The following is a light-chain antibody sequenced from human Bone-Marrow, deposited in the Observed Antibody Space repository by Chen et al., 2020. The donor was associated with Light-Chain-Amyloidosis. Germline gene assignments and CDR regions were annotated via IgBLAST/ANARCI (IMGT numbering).Light chain of an antibody. J-gene: IGLJ3*02. CDR3: ATWDFSGSGQGV. CDR1: TPTSGGSF. CDR2: RDT. Sequence: QSVLNQPPSASGTPGQRVTISCSGSTPTSGGSFIYWYRHLPGTAPNLLISRDTQRPSEVPDRFSGSKSCTSASLTISGLRSEDEAVYYCATWDFSGSGQGVFGGGTKLTV. V-gene: IGLV1-47*02.